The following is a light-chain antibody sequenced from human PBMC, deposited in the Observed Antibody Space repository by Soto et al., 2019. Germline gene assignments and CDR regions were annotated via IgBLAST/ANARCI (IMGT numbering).Light chain of an antibody. J-gene: IGLJ3*02. CDR1: SSNIGNNF. CDR3: GTWDTSLHSGV. Sequence: QSVLTQPPSVSAAPGQKVTISCSGSSSNIGNNFVSWYRHLPGTAPKLLIYENTQRPSGIPDRFSGSKSGTSATLGIIGLQSGDEADYYCGTWDTSLHSGVFGGGTKLTVL. V-gene: IGLV1-51*02. CDR2: ENT.